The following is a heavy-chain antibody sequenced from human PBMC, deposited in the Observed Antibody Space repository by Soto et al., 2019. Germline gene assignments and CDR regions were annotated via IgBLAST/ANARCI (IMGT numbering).Heavy chain of an antibody. CDR3: ARDKGSSGPYYFDY. V-gene: IGHV1-18*01. D-gene: IGHD3-22*01. J-gene: IGHJ4*02. Sequence: ASVKVSCKASGYTFTNYGVSWVRQAPGQGLEWMGWISAYNRNTNYAQKLQGRVTMTTDTSTSTAYMELRSLRSDDTATYFCARDKGSSGPYYFDYWGQGSLVTVSA. CDR1: GYTFTNYG. CDR2: ISAYNRNT.